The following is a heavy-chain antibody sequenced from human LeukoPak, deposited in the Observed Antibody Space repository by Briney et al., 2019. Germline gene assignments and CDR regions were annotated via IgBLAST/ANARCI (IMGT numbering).Heavy chain of an antibody. CDR2: INHSGST. D-gene: IGHD6-19*01. J-gene: IGHJ5*02. V-gene: IGHV4-34*01. CDR1: GGSFSGYY. CDR3: ARPWGWTRGHWFDP. Sequence: KPSETLSLTCAVYGGSFSGYYWSWIRQPPGKGLEWIGEINHSGSTNYNPSLKSRVTISVDTSKNQFSLKLSSVTAADTAVYYCARPWGWTRGHWFDPWGQGTLVTVSS.